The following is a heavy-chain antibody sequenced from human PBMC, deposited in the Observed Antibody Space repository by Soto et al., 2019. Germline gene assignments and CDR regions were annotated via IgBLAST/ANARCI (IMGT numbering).Heavy chain of an antibody. J-gene: IGHJ4*02. CDR2: MYYXGST. CDR3: ARDKITGLFDY. Sequence: XXTLSLTCAVSRGSISSSNWWSWVRQPPGKGLEWIGYMYYXGSTYYKTSIKXXVTISILXXKNKLSLKLTSVTDAETAVYYCARDKITGLFDYWGQGTLVTVSS. D-gene: IGHD2-8*02. V-gene: IGHV4-4*02. CDR1: RGSISSSNW.